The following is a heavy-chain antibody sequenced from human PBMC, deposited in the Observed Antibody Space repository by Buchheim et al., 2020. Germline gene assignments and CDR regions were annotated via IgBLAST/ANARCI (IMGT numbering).Heavy chain of an antibody. CDR2: IDWDDGK. CDR3: ARENDYNALDS. D-gene: IGHD5-24*01. CDR1: GLSLRNIGVS. J-gene: IGHJ4*02. V-gene: IGHV2-70*15. Sequence: QVSLRESGPAQVRTTETLTLTCTVSGLSLRNIGVSVSWIRQPPGKPLQWLARIDWDDGKYYNTSLETRLTVSKRTSKKQVALTLTNEDPADTATYYCARENDYNALDSWGQGTL.